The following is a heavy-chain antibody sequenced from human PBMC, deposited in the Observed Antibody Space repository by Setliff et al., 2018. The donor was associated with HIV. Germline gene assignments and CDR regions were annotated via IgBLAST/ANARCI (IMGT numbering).Heavy chain of an antibody. D-gene: IGHD3-3*01. CDR2: INNYGVT. Sequence: SETLSLTCAVYGGSFSGFSWNWIRQPPGKGLEWIGDINNYGVTLYTSSLAGRVTISVDTSKNQFSLTLKSLTVADTALYFCSRRPTIRGSFTGVVYTAPLPSFDTWSQGSLVTVSS. J-gene: IGHJ4*02. CDR1: GGSFSGFS. V-gene: IGHV4-34*01. CDR3: SRRPTIRGSFTGVVYTAPLPSFDT.